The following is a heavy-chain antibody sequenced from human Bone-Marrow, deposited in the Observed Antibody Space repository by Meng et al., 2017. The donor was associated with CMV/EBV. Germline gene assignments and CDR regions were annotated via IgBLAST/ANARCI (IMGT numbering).Heavy chain of an antibody. V-gene: IGHV3-30-3*02. CDR3: AKVGPYYDFWSGYYFRDYYYYGMDV. CDR2: ISYDGSNK. D-gene: IGHD3-3*01. Sequence: GESLKISCAASGFTFSSYAMHWVRQAPGKGLEWVAVISYDGSNKYYADSVKGRFTISRDNSKNTLYLQMNSLRAEDTAVYYCAKVGPYYDFWSGYYFRDYYYYGMDVWGQGTTVTVSS. CDR1: GFTFSSYA. J-gene: IGHJ6*02.